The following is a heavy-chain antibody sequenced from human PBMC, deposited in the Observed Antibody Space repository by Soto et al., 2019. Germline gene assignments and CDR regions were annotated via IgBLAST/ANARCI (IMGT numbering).Heavy chain of an antibody. Sequence: QMQLVESGGGVVQPGRSLRLSCSASGFTFSSYAMHWVRQAPGKGLEWVAVISYDGSNKYYVDSVKGRFTISRDNSKNTLYLQMNSLKAEDTAEYYCVRFRDAFDIWGQGTMLTVSS. CDR2: ISYDGSNK. J-gene: IGHJ3*02. CDR3: VRFRDAFDI. CDR1: GFTFSSYA. V-gene: IGHV3-30-3*01.